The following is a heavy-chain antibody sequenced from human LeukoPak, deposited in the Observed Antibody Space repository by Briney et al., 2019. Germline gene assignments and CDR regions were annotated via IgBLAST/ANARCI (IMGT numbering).Heavy chain of an antibody. CDR2: ISSSSSYI. D-gene: IGHD3-22*01. V-gene: IGHV3-21*01. CDR1: GFTFSSYS. J-gene: IGHJ3*02. CDR3: ARDPRDYYDSSYAAGAFDI. Sequence: GGSLRLSCAASGFTFSSYSMNWVRQAPGKGLEWVSSISSSSSYIYYADSVKGRFTISRDNAKNSLYLQMNSLRAEDTAVYYCARDPRDYYDSSYAAGAFDIWGQGTMVTVSS.